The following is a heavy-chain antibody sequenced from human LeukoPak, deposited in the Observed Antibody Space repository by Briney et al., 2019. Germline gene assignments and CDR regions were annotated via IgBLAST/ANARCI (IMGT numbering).Heavy chain of an antibody. CDR2: VKKDASEK. CDR3: ARAPLAEAGGEDGMDV. CDR1: GFTFSNNW. V-gene: IGHV3-7*01. Sequence: GGSLRLSCAASGFTFSNNWMTWVRQAPGKGLEWVASVKKDASEKYYVDSVKGRFTISRDNAKNSLYLQMNSLRAGDTAVYYCARAPLAEAGGEDGMDVWGQGTTVTVSS. J-gene: IGHJ6*02. D-gene: IGHD2-21*01.